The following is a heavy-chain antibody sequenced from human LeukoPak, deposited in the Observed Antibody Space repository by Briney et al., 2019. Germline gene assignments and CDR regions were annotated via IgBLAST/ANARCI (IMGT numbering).Heavy chain of an antibody. J-gene: IGHJ5*02. CDR3: ARGQVPAARGYNWFDP. V-gene: IGHV4-34*01. Sequence: SETLSLTCAVYGWSFNDYYWNWIRQPPGMRLEWIGEVNARGDTNYNPSLKSRVTISVDTSKNQFSLRLTSMIAADTAVYYCARGQVPAARGYNWFDPWGQGTLVTVSS. CDR2: VNARGDT. D-gene: IGHD2-2*01. CDR1: GWSFNDYY.